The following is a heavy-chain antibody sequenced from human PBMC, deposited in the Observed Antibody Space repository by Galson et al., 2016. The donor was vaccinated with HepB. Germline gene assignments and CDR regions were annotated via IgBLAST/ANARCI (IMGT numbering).Heavy chain of an antibody. V-gene: IGHV5-51*01. Sequence: QSGAEVKKPGESLKISCKGYGYSFTSYWIAWVRQMPGKGLEWMGIIFPDDSDTTYSPSFQGQVSISADKSISSAFLQFNNLKASDTAMDYCMRLATRGYDLWGQETLVSVSS. D-gene: IGHD1-26*01. CDR1: GYSFTSYW. J-gene: IGHJ5*02. CDR2: IFPDDSDT. CDR3: MRLATRGYDL.